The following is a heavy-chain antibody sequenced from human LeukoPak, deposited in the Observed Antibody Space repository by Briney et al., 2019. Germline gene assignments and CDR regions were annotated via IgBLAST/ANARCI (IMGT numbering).Heavy chain of an antibody. D-gene: IGHD1-1*01. J-gene: IGHJ3*02. V-gene: IGHV4-59*08. CDR3: ARVGVQLERDDAFDI. Sequence: SETLSLTCTVSGGSISNYYWSWTRQPPGKGLEWIGCIYYSGSTNYNPSLKSRVTISVDTSKNQFSLKLSSVTAADTAVYYCARVGVQLERDDAFDIWGQGTMVTVSS. CDR1: GGSISNYY. CDR2: IYYSGST.